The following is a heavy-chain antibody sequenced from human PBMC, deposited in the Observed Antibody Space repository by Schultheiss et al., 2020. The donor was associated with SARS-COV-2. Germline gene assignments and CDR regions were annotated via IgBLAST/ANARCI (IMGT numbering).Heavy chain of an antibody. CDR2: IGTGGDT. J-gene: IGHJ4*02. D-gene: IGHD2-15*01. CDR1: GFTLTDYY. CDR3: ARVSTRSTGLVAFDY. V-gene: IGHV3-69-1*01. Sequence: GGSLRLSCAAFGFTLTDYYMDWVRQAPGKGPEWVSAIGTGGDTYYADSVKGRFTISRDNAKNSLYLQMNSLRAEDTAVYYCARVSTRSTGLVAFDYWGQGTLVTVSS.